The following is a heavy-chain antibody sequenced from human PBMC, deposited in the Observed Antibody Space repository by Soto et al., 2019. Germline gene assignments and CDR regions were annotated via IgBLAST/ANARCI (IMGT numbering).Heavy chain of an antibody. CDR2: IYYSGTS. Sequence: PSETLSLTCTVSGGSISDDTYYWGWIRQPPGKGLEWIGSIYYSGTSSYNPSLESRVTMSVDTSKNEFSLRLSSVTAADTAVYYCARATPLPQWLVRRHYYDMDVWGHGTTGTV. D-gene: IGHD6-19*01. CDR3: ARATPLPQWLVRRHYYDMDV. CDR1: GGSISDDTYY. V-gene: IGHV4-39*01. J-gene: IGHJ6*02.